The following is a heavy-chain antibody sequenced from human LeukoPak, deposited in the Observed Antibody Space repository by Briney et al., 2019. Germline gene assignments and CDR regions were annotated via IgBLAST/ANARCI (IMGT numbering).Heavy chain of an antibody. J-gene: IGHJ4*02. V-gene: IGHV3-30*18. CDR3: AKVGYSGSYYPRRNYYFDW. CDR2: ISYDGSNR. D-gene: IGHD1-26*01. Sequence: GRALILACAASGFTFINDAIHWVRQAPGKGLEWVAVISYDGSNRFYADSVRGRFTISRDNSKNTLYLQMNSLRAEDTAVYYCAKVGYSGSYYPRRNYYFDWWGQGTLVTVSS. CDR1: GFTFINDA.